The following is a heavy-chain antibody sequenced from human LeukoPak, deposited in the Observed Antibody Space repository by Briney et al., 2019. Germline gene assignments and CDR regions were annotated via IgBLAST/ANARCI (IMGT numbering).Heavy chain of an antibody. CDR1: GGSISTYS. CDR3: ARSGAEMATISPYYYYMDV. J-gene: IGHJ6*03. Sequence: PSETLSLTCTVSGGSISTYSWSWIRQTPGKGLEWIGYIYYTGSTNYNPSLKSRVTISVDTSKNQFSLKLSSVTAADTAVYYCARSGAEMATISPYYYYMDVWGKGTTVTVSS. V-gene: IGHV4-59*12. CDR2: IYYTGST. D-gene: IGHD5-24*01.